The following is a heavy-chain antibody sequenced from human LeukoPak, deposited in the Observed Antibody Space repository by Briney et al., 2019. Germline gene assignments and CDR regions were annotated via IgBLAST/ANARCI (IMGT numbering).Heavy chain of an antibody. D-gene: IGHD1-1*01. V-gene: IGHV4-39*01. CDR3: ARPGRLEGSIDY. CDR1: GGSISSSSYY. J-gene: IGHJ4*02. Sequence: SETLSLTCTVSGGSISSSSYYWGWIRQPPGKGLEWIGSIYYSGSTYYNPSLKSRVTISVDTSKNQFSLKLSSVTAADTAVYYCARPGRLEGSIDYWGQGTLVTVSS. CDR2: IYYSGST.